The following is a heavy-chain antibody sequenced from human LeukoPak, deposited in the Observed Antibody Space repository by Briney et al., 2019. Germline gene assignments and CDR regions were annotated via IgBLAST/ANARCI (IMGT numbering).Heavy chain of an antibody. CDR2: IYHSGST. J-gene: IGHJ4*02. CDR1: GGSISSYS. D-gene: IGHD2-15*01. V-gene: IGHV4-30-2*01. Sequence: SETLSLTCTVSGGSISSYSWSWIRQPPGKGLEWIGYIYHSGSTYYNPSLKSRVTISVDRSKNQFSLKLSSVTAADTAVYYCARVGRYCSGGSCYHSGGYYFDYWGQGTLVTVSS. CDR3: ARVGRYCSGGSCYHSGGYYFDY.